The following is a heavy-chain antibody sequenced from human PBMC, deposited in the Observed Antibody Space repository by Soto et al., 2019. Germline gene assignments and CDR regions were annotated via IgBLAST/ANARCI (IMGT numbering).Heavy chain of an antibody. CDR1: GYTLTELS. CDR3: ATGNYYDSSGPLFDL. J-gene: IGHJ2*01. V-gene: IGHV1-24*01. Sequence: ASVKVSCKVSGYTLTELSMHWVRQAPGKGLEWMGGFDPEDGETIYAQKFQGRVTMTEDTSTDTAYMELSSLRSEDTAVYYCATGNYYDSSGPLFDLRGRGTLVTVSS. CDR2: FDPEDGET. D-gene: IGHD3-22*01.